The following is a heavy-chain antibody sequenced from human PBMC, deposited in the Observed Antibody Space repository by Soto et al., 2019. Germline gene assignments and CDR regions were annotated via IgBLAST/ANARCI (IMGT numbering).Heavy chain of an antibody. Sequence: SETLSLTCTVSGGSISSGGYYWSWIRQHPGKGLEWIGYIYYSGSTYYNPSLKSRVTISVDTSKNQFSLKLSSVTAADTAVYYCARAPATTTVSYYYYYGMDVWGQGTTVTVSS. CDR1: GGSISSGGYY. J-gene: IGHJ6*02. CDR3: ARAPATTTVSYYYYYGMDV. CDR2: IYYSGST. V-gene: IGHV4-31*03. D-gene: IGHD4-4*01.